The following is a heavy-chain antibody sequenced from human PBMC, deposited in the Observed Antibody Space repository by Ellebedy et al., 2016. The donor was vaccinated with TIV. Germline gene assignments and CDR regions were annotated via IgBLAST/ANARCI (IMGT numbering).Heavy chain of an antibody. CDR2: ISGSGGGT. CDR1: GFTFSSYA. D-gene: IGHD3-9*01. Sequence: GESLKISXAASGFTFSSYAMSWVRQAPGKGLEWVSAISGSGGGTYYADSVKGRFTISRDTSQNTLYLQMNSLRAEDTAVYYCAATGYPQVGGYYGMDVWGQGTTVTVSS. V-gene: IGHV3-23*01. CDR3: AATGYPQVGGYYGMDV. J-gene: IGHJ6*02.